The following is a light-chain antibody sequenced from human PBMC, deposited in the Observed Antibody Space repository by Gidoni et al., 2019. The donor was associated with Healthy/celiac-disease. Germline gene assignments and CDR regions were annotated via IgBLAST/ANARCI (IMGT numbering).Light chain of an antibody. V-gene: IGKV3-20*01. CDR3: QQYGSSSIA. CDR2: GAS. Sequence: VLTPSPGTLSLYPWERATLSCRASQSVSSSYLAWYQQKPGQAPRLLIYGASSRATGIPDRFSGSGSGTDFTLTISRLEPEDFAVYYCQQYGSSSIAFGQGTRLEIK. CDR1: QSVSSSY. J-gene: IGKJ5*01.